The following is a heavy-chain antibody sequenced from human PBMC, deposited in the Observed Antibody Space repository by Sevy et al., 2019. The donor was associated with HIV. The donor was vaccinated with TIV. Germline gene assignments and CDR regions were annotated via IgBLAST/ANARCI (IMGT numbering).Heavy chain of an antibody. D-gene: IGHD3-22*01. V-gene: IGHV3-30*18. CDR1: GFTFSTYG. Sequence: GGSLRLSCSASGFTFSTYGMHWVRQAPGKGLEWVAVISYDGVKTYYTDSMKGRFTISRDNSKNTLYLQMNSLRAEDTAVYYCAKRPYYYYNSDGHLVSSTDEADYWGQGTLVTVSS. J-gene: IGHJ4*02. CDR3: AKRPYYYYNSDGHLVSSTDEADY. CDR2: ISYDGVKT.